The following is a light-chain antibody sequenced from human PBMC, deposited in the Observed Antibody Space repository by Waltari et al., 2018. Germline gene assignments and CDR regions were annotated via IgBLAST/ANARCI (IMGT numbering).Light chain of an antibody. CDR3: QQAKSFPLT. V-gene: IGKV1-12*01. CDR1: QGISSS. CDR2: AAS. Sequence: DIQMPQSPSSVSASVGDSVTITCRASQGISSSLAWYQQKPGKVPNLLIYAASSLQSGVPSRFSGSGSGTDFTLTISSLQPEDSATYYCQQAKSFPLTFGPGTKVDIK. J-gene: IGKJ3*01.